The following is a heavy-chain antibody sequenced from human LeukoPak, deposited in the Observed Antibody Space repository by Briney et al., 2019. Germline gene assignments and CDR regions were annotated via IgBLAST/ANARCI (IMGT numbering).Heavy chain of an antibody. CDR1: GYTFTSYG. J-gene: IGHJ6*02. D-gene: IGHD3-10*01. CDR3: ARVLGYYGSGRRYYGMDV. CDR2: ISAYNGNT. Sequence: ASVKVSCKASGYTFTSYGISWVRQAPGQGLERIGWISAYNGNTNYAQKLQGRVTMTTDTSTSTAYMELRSLRSDDTAVYYCARVLGYYGSGRRYYGMDVWGQGTTVTVSS. V-gene: IGHV1-18*01.